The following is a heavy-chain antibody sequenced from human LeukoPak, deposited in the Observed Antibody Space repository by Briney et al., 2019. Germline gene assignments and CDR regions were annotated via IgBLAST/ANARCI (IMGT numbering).Heavy chain of an antibody. V-gene: IGHV3-7*01. Sequence: GGSLRLSCEASRFTFTSYWMSWVRQAPGKGPEWVAHIKENGNEQYYADSVKGRFTISRDNVKQSLGLQMNSLRVEDTAVYYCARGPGGFDASDIWGQGTMVTVSS. D-gene: IGHD1-14*01. CDR2: IKENGNEQ. J-gene: IGHJ3*02. CDR1: RFTFTSYW. CDR3: ARGPGGFDASDI.